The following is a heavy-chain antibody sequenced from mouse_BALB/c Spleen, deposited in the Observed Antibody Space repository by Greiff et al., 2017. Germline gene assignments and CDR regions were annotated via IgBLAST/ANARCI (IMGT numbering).Heavy chain of an antibody. J-gene: IGHJ3*01. D-gene: IGHD1-1*01. V-gene: IGHV5-15*02. CDR3: ARDHYYGSSYGFAY. CDR1: GFTFSDYG. CDR2: ISNLAYSI. Sequence: EVQVVESGGGLVQPGGSRKLSCAASGFTFSDYGMAWVRQAPGKGPEWVAFISNLAYSIYYADTVTGRFTISRENAKNTLYLEMSSLRSEDTAMYYCARDHYYGSSYGFAYWGQGTLVTVSA.